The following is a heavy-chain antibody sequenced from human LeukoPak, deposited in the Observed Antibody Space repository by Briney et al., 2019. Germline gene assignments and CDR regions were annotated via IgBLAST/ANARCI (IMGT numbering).Heavy chain of an antibody. CDR2: IYYSGST. J-gene: IGHJ3*02. CDR3: ARATYYYDSSGYYSPDAFDI. Sequence: RPSETLSLTCTVSGGSISSYYWSWIRQPPGKGLEWIGYIYYSGSTNYNPSLKSRVTISVDTSKNQFSLKLSSVTAADTAVYYCARATYYYDSSGYYSPDAFDIWGQGTMVTVSS. V-gene: IGHV4-59*12. D-gene: IGHD3-22*01. CDR1: GGSISSYY.